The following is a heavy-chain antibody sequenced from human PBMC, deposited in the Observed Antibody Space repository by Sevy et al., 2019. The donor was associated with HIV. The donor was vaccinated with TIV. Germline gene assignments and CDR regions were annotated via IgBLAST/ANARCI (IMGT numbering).Heavy chain of an antibody. J-gene: IGHJ5*02. D-gene: IGHD3-3*01. CDR3: TGGTVFVATWFDP. V-gene: IGHV3-15*01. CDR1: GYTFNNAW. CDR2: IKSKTDGGSA. Sequence: GGSLRLSCAASGYTFNNAWMSWVRQAPGKGLEWLGRIKSKTDGGSAEYASPVKGRFTISRDDSKSTLYLQMNRLRTEDTGVYYCTGGTVFVATWFDPWGQGALVTVSS.